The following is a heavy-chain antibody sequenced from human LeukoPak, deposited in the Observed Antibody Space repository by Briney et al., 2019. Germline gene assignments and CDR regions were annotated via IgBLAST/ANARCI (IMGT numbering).Heavy chain of an antibody. Sequence: SETLSLTCTVSGGSISSHYWTWIRQSPVKGLEWIGDTSNSGSTSYNPSLKSRVTISIDTSKNQFSLKLSSVTAADTAVYYCGRDALVGYFSYYYMDVWGKGTTVTVSS. CDR3: GRDALVGYFSYYYMDV. V-gene: IGHV4-59*11. CDR2: TSNSGST. J-gene: IGHJ6*03. D-gene: IGHD2-15*01. CDR1: GGSISSHY.